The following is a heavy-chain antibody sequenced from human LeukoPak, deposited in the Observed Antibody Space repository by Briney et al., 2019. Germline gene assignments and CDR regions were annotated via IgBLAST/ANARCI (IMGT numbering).Heavy chain of an antibody. CDR1: GFPFSNYW. Sequence: AGGSLRLSCEASGFPFSNYWMDWVRQAPGKGLEWVANINQDGSEKYYVESVKGRFTISRDNTKNSLFLQMNSLRAEDTAVYYCARGQYGPRVMRPFDYWGQGTLVTVSS. V-gene: IGHV3-7*01. CDR2: INQDGSEK. D-gene: IGHD4-17*01. CDR3: ARGQYGPRVMRPFDY. J-gene: IGHJ4*02.